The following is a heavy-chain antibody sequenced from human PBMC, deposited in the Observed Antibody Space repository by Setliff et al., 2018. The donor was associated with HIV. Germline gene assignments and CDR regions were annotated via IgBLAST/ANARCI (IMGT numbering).Heavy chain of an antibody. J-gene: IGHJ4*02. Sequence: SETLSLTCSVSGGSVNSYHWSWIRQPPGKGLEWIGYIYKSGTTNYSPSLKSRVTISVDMSNNQFSLKVTSVTAADTAVYYCMRGRSITIFGVAYFDFWGQGTQVTVPQ. V-gene: IGHV4-59*08. CDR3: MRGRSITIFGVAYFDF. D-gene: IGHD3-3*01. CDR1: GGSVNSYH. CDR2: IYKSGTT.